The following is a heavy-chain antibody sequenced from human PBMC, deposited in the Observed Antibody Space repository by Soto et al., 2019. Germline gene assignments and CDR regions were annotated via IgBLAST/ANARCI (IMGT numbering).Heavy chain of an antibody. CDR2: VHHSWGS. D-gene: IGHD3-10*01. J-gene: IGHJ6*02. CDR3: ARQGFGPLHGLVDV. CDR1: GGSISSYY. V-gene: IGHV4-59*08. Sequence: QVQLQESGPGLVKPSETLSLSCTVSGGSISSYYWSWFRQSPGKRMEWIGYVHHSWGSSYNPSLPSLVAISLDTSKSQFSLKVTSVTATDTAVYYCARQGFGPLHGLVDVWGQGTTVTVSS.